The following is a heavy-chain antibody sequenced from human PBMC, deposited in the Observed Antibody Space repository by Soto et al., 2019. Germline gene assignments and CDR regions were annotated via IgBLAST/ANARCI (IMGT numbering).Heavy chain of an antibody. V-gene: IGHV3-48*03. Sequence: EVQLVESGGGLVQPGGSLRLSCAASGFTFSSYEMNWVRQATGKGLEWVSYISSSGSTIYYADSVKGRFTISRDNAKNSLYLQMNCLRAEDTAVYYCARPASDYYDSSAPAWGQGTLVTVSS. CDR3: ARPASDYYDSSAPA. CDR1: GFTFSSYE. D-gene: IGHD3-22*01. CDR2: ISSSGSTI. J-gene: IGHJ5*02.